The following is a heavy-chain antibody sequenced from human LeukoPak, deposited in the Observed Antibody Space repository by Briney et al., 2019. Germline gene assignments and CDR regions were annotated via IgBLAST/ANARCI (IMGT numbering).Heavy chain of an antibody. Sequence: GGSLRPSCTASGYTFGDYAMSWVRQAPGKGLEWVGFIRSKAYGGTTEYAASVKGRFTISRDDSKSIAYLQMNSLKTEDTAVYYCTRGRSRITIFGVVTRHWGQGTLVTVSS. D-gene: IGHD3-3*01. CDR3: TRGRSRITIFGVVTRH. V-gene: IGHV3-49*04. CDR1: GYTFGDYA. CDR2: IRSKAYGGTT. J-gene: IGHJ4*02.